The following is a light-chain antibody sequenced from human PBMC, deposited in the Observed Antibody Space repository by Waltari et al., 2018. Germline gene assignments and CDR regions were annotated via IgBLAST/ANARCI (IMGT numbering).Light chain of an antibody. Sequence: SYELTQPPSVSVSPGQQATITCSGHKLGDKYTCWYQQKPGQSPLLVIYQDIERPSGIPERFSGSSSGNTATLTISGSQAMDEADYYCQAWDSSTVVFGGGTKLTVL. CDR1: KLGDKY. J-gene: IGLJ2*01. CDR2: QDI. V-gene: IGLV3-1*01. CDR3: QAWDSSTVV.